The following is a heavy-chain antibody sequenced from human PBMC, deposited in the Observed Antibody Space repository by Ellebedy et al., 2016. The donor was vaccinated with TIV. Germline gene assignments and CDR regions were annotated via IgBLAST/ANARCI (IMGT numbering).Heavy chain of an antibody. J-gene: IGHJ4*02. CDR1: GYSFTTYW. CDR2: IYPGDSETIT. Sequence: GESLKISCKGSGYSFTTYWIGRVRPMPGIGLQLMGIIYPGDSETITRYSPSFQGHATISVHNSIHPAYLQWSSLKASDTAMYYCARQGERPFDFWGQGTLVTVSS. V-gene: IGHV5-51*01. D-gene: IGHD1-1*01. CDR3: ARQGERPFDF.